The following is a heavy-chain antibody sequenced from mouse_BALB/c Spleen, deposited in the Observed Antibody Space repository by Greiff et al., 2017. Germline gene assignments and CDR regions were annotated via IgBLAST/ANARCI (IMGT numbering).Heavy chain of an antibody. D-gene: IGHD1-1*01. CDR2: ISNGGGST. CDR1: GFTFSSYT. CDR3: ARGGEITTVVEGYAMDY. Sequence: EVKLMESGGGLVQPGGSLKLSCAASGFTFSSYTMSWVRQTPEKRLEWVAYISNGGGSTYYPDTVKGRFTISRDNAKNTLYLQMSSLKSEDTAMYYCARGGEITTVVEGYAMDYWGQGTSVTVSS. V-gene: IGHV5-12-2*01. J-gene: IGHJ4*01.